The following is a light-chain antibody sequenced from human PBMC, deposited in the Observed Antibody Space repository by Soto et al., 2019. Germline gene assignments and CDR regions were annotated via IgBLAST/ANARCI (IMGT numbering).Light chain of an antibody. Sequence: QSVLTQPASVSGSPGQSITISCAGTSRDVGGYNYVSWYQQHPGKAPKVMIYDVSSRPSGVSTRFSGSKSGNTASLTISGLQAEDEADYYCSSYSSSTILYVFGTGTKLTVL. CDR2: DVS. CDR1: SRDVGGYNY. V-gene: IGLV2-14*03. CDR3: SSYSSSTILYV. J-gene: IGLJ1*01.